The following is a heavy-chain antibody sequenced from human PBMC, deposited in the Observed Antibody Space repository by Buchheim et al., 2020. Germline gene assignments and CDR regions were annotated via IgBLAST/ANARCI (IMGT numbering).Heavy chain of an antibody. V-gene: IGHV3-30*18. CDR3: AKDLYYDSSGYYSTVDY. D-gene: IGHD3-22*01. Sequence: QVQLVESGGGVVQPGRSLRLSCAASGFTFSSYGMHWVRQAPGKGLEWVAVISYDGSNKYYADSVKGRFTLSRDNSKNTLYLQMNSLRAEDTAVYYCAKDLYYDSSGYYSTVDYWGQGTL. J-gene: IGHJ4*02. CDR2: ISYDGSNK. CDR1: GFTFSSYG.